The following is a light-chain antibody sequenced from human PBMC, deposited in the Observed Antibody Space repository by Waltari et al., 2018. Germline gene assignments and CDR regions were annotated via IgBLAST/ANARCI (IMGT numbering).Light chain of an antibody. V-gene: IGLV3-1*01. CDR2: QES. J-gene: IGLJ2*01. CDR3: QAWDSSFVV. Sequence: SYELTQPPSVSVSPGQTASITCPGDKLGDKYACWYQQKPGQSPVLVIYQESKRPSGIPERFSGSNSGNTATLTISGTQAMDEADYYCQAWDSSFVVFGGGTKLTVL. CDR1: KLGDKY.